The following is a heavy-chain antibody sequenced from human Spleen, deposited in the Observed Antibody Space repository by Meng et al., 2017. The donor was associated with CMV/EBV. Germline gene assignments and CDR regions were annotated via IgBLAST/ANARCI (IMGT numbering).Heavy chain of an antibody. J-gene: IGHJ6*02. CDR3: AKDMTAFIVARMDV. Sequence: GESLKISCAASGFTFSNYWMSWVRQAPGKGLEWVAIIKQDGRDKYYADSVKGRFTISRDNSKNTLYLQMNSLRAEDTAVYYCAKDMTAFIVARMDVWGQGTTVTVSS. CDR2: IKQDGRDK. CDR1: GFTFSNYW. V-gene: IGHV3-7*01. D-gene: IGHD2-21*02.